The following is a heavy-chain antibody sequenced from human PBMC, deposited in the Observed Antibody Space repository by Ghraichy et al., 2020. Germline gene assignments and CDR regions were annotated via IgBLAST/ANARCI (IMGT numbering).Heavy chain of an antibody. J-gene: IGHJ4*02. Sequence: GGSLRLSCAASGFTFSSYAMHWVRQAPGKGLEWVAVISYDGSNKYYADSVKGRFTISRDNSKNTLYLQMNSLRAEDTAVYYCARAGSSWYYIDWGQGTLVTVSS. V-gene: IGHV3-30-3*01. D-gene: IGHD6-13*01. CDR2: ISYDGSNK. CDR3: ARAGSSWYYID. CDR1: GFTFSSYA.